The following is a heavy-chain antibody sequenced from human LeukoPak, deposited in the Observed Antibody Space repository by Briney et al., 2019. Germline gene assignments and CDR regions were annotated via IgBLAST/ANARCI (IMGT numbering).Heavy chain of an antibody. J-gene: IGHJ4*02. V-gene: IGHV4-31*03. CDR1: GGFISSGGYY. CDR2: ISFSGST. D-gene: IGHD5-24*01. Sequence: PSETLSLTCTVSGGFISSGGYYWSWIRQHPGKGLEWIGNISFSGSTYYNPSLKSRVILSLDTSKNQFSLRLTSVTAADTAVYYCARGRWLQAKVLADYWGQGTLVTVSS. CDR3: ARGRWLQAKVLADY.